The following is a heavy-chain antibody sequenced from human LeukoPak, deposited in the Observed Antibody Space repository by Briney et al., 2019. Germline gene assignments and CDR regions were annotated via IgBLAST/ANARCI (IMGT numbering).Heavy chain of an antibody. V-gene: IGHV3-30*02. Sequence: PGGSLRLSCAASGFTFSNYGMHWVRQAPGKGLEWVTFIRYDGSNKYYADSVKGRFTISRDNSKNTLYLQMNSLRAEDTAVYYCAKDRVIVGATIFDYWGQGTLVTVSS. CDR2: IRYDGSNK. D-gene: IGHD1-26*01. J-gene: IGHJ4*02. CDR3: AKDRVIVGATIFDY. CDR1: GFTFSNYG.